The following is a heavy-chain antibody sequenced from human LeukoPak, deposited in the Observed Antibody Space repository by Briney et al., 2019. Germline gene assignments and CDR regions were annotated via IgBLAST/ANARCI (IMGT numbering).Heavy chain of an antibody. CDR3: ARGYCSACDCYELDH. Sequence: ASVKVSFKASGYTFTGYYMHWVRQAPGQGLEWMGWINPKNGGTNYAQKFHGRVTMTGDTSISTAYMDLSRLTSDDTAVYYCARGYCSACDCYELDHWRQGTLVTVSS. V-gene: IGHV1-2*02. CDR1: GYTFTGYY. D-gene: IGHD2-15*01. CDR2: INPKNGGT. J-gene: IGHJ4*02.